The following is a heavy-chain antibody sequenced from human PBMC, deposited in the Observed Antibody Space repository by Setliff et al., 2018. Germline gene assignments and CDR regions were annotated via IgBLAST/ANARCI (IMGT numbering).Heavy chain of an antibody. D-gene: IGHD6-6*01. J-gene: IGHJ6*03. CDR1: GYTFSSYA. Sequence: SVKVSCKASGYTFSSYAMNWVRQAPGQGLEWMGWINTNTGNPTYAQGFTGRFVFSLDTSVSTTYLQISSLKAEDTAVYYCARGEYTSLPSGVYYHMDVWGKGTTVTVSS. CDR3: ARGEYTSLPSGVYYHMDV. V-gene: IGHV7-4-1*02. CDR2: INTNTGNP.